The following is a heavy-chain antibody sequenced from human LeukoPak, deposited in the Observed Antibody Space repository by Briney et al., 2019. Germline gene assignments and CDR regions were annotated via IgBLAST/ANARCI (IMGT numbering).Heavy chain of an antibody. J-gene: IGHJ3*02. D-gene: IGHD3-22*01. CDR2: ISSSSSYI. CDR3: ARVRSSYYYESSGYYHYDAFDI. CDR1: GFTFSSYS. Sequence: GGSLRLSCAASGFTFSSYSMNWVRQAPGKGLEWVSSISSSSSYIYYADSVRGRFTISGDNAKNSLYLQMNSLRVEDTAVYYCARVRSSYYYESSGYYHYDAFDIWGQGTMVTVSS. V-gene: IGHV3-21*01.